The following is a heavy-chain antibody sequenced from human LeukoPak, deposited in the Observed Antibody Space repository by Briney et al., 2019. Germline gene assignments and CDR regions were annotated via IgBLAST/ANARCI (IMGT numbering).Heavy chain of an antibody. J-gene: IGHJ3*02. D-gene: IGHD3-10*01. CDR1: GFTFSSYE. Sequence: GGSLRLSCAASGFTFSSYEMNWVRQAPGKGLEWVSSITSGSSYIYYADSVKGRFTISRDNAKNSLYLQMNSLRAEDTAVYYCARESRDGGAFDIWGQGTMVTVSS. CDR2: ITSGSSYI. CDR3: ARESRDGGAFDI. V-gene: IGHV3-21*01.